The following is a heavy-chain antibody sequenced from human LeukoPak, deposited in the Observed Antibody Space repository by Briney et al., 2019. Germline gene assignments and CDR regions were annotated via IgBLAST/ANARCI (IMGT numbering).Heavy chain of an antibody. CDR3: ARDPGIVGTTGNYFDY. CDR2: IYSVGST. J-gene: IGHJ4*02. D-gene: IGHD1-26*01. V-gene: IGHV3-53*01. Sequence: HPGGSLRLSRAASGFSVSRNYMNWVRQAPGKGLEWVSVIYSVGSTYYADSVKGRFTISRGNSKNTVYLQMNSLRAEDTAVYYCARDPGIVGTTGNYFDYWGQGTPVTVSS. CDR1: GFSVSRNY.